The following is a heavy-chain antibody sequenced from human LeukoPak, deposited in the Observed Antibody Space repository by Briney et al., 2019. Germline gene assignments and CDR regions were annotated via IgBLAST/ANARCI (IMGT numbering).Heavy chain of an antibody. CDR2: INWNGGST. J-gene: IGHJ3*02. D-gene: IGHD1-26*01. V-gene: IGHV3-20*04. CDR1: GFTFDDYG. CDR3: AVGVVGANAFDI. Sequence: GGSLRLSCAASGFTFDDYGMSWVRQAPGKGLEWVSGINWNGGSTGYADSVKGRFTISRDNAKNSLYLQMNSLRAEDTALYYCAVGVVGANAFDIWGQGTMVTVP.